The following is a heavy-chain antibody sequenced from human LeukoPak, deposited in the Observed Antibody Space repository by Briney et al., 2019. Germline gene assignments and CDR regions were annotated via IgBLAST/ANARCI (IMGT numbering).Heavy chain of an antibody. CDR3: ARARDGHINNWFDP. D-gene: IGHD5-24*01. Sequence: PSETLSLTCTVSGGSISSYYWSWIRQPPGKRLEWIGHIYYSGSTNYNPSLKSRVTISVDTSKNQFSLKMSSVTAADTAVYYCARARDGHINNWFDPWGQGTLVTVSS. CDR1: GGSISSYY. J-gene: IGHJ5*02. V-gene: IGHV4-59*01. CDR2: IYYSGST.